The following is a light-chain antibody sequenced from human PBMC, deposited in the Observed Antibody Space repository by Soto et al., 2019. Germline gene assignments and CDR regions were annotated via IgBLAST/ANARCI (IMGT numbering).Light chain of an antibody. CDR2: AAS. CDR1: QSISNH. CDR3: QQYGSSGT. J-gene: IGKJ1*01. Sequence: DIQMTQSPSSQSASVEDRVIITCRASQSISNHLNWYQQKPGKAPKLLIFAASSLQSGVPSRFSGSRSGPDFTLTISRLEPEDFAVYYCQQYGSSGTFSQGTKV. V-gene: IGKV1-39*01.